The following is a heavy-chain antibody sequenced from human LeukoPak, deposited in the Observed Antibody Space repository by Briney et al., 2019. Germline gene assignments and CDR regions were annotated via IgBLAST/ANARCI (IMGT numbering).Heavy chain of an antibody. CDR3: ATLRYFDPYYFDY. J-gene: IGHJ4*02. CDR2: IYYSGST. CDR1: GGSFRGYY. V-gene: IGHV4-59*01. Sequence: PSETLSLTCTVSGGSFRGYYWSWIRQPPGKGLEWIGYIYYSGSTNYNPSLKSRVTISVDTSKNQFSLKLSSVTAADTAVYYCATLRYFDPYYFDYWGQGTLVTVSS. D-gene: IGHD3-9*01.